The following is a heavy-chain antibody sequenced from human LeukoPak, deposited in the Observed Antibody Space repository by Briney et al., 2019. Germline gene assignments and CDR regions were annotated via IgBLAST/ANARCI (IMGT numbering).Heavy chain of an antibody. J-gene: IGHJ3*02. D-gene: IGHD2-15*01. CDR1: GGSISSSSYY. V-gene: IGHV4-39*01. Sequence: PSETLSLTCTVSGGSISSSSYYWGWIRQPPGKGLEWIGSIYYSGRTYYNPSLKSRVTISVDTSKNQFSLKLSSVTAADTAVYYCARLIGTSGGHMVDAFDIWGQGTMVTVSS. CDR3: ARLIGTSGGHMVDAFDI. CDR2: IYYSGRT.